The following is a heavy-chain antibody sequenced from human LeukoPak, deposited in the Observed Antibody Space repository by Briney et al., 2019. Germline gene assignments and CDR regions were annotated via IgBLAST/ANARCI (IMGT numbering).Heavy chain of an antibody. CDR2: MNPNSGNT. Sequence: GASVKVSCKASGYTFTSYDINWVRQATGQGLEWMGWMNPNSGNTGYAQKFQGRVTITRNTSISTAYMELSSLRSEDTAVYYCARDHRYCSSGSCLPAFDIWGQGTMVTVSS. J-gene: IGHJ3*02. V-gene: IGHV1-8*03. CDR1: GYTFTSYD. CDR3: ARDHRYCSSGSCLPAFDI. D-gene: IGHD2-15*01.